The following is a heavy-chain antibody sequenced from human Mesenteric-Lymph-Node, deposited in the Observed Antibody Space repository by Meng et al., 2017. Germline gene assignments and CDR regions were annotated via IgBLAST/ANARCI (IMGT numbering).Heavy chain of an antibody. J-gene: IGHJ4*02. V-gene: IGHV3-23*01. Sequence: GGSLRLSCAASGFTFSTYAMTWVRQAPGKGLEWVSFITGSGDSTYYPDSVKGRFTISRDNAQNTLYLQMNSLRADDTAVYYCAKEEAAIGKPLYDYWGQGMLVTVSS. CDR1: GFTFSTYA. CDR3: AKEEAAIGKPLYDY. D-gene: IGHD6-13*01. CDR2: ITGSGDST.